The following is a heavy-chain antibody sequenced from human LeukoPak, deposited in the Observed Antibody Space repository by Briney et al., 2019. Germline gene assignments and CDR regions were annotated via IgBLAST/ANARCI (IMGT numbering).Heavy chain of an antibody. V-gene: IGHV4-59*12. CDR2: IYYSGST. Sequence: SETLSLTCTVSGGSISSYYWSWIRQPPGKGLEWIGYIYYSGSTNYNPSLKSRVTISVDKSKNQFSLKLSSVTAADTAVYYCARKEWLRNYDYWGQGTLVTVSS. D-gene: IGHD5-12*01. CDR1: GGSISSYY. CDR3: ARKEWLRNYDY. J-gene: IGHJ4*02.